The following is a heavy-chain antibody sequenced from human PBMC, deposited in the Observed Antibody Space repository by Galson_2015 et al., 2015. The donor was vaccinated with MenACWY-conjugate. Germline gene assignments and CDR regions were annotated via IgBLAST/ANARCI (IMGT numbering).Heavy chain of an antibody. D-gene: IGHD5-24*01. V-gene: IGHV4-39*07. J-gene: IGHJ3*02. CDR3: ARSPPGGGDGYNMNAFDI. CDR2: IYYSGST. Sequence: ETLSLTCTVSGGSISSSSYYWGWIRQPPGKGLEWIGSIYYSGSTYYNPSLKSRVTISVDTSKNQFSLKLSSVTAADTAVYYCARSPPGGGDGYNMNAFDIWGQGTMVTVSS. CDR1: GGSISSSSYY.